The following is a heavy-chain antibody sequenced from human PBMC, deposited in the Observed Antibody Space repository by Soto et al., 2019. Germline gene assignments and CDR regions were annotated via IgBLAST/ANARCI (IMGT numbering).Heavy chain of an antibody. V-gene: IGHV4-30-4*01. CDR3: AKSISSGYYQEPNAFDV. Sequence: SETLSLTCTVSGGSISSGDYYWSWIRQPPGKGLEWIGYIYYSGSTYYNPSLKSRVTISVDTSKNQFSLKLSSVTAADTAIYYCAKSISSGYYQEPNAFDVWGQGTTVTVSS. CDR1: GGSISSGDYY. CDR2: IYYSGST. D-gene: IGHD3-22*01. J-gene: IGHJ3*01.